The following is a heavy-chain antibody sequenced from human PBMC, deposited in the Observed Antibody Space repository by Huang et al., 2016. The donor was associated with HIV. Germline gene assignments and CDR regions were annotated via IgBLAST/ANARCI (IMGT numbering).Heavy chain of an antibody. CDR3: TRDSVYPNYYDGSGFYFDY. V-gene: IGHV3-49*05. CDR2: IRSKDYSETT. D-gene: IGHD3-22*01. J-gene: IGHJ4*02. Sequence: EVQFVESGGGLVTPGRSLRLSCTASGFTFGNYGMSWFRQATGKGLELVGFIRSKDYSETTEYAASVKGRFTISRDDSKSIAYLQMNSLKPEDTAVYYCTRDSVYPNYYDGSGFYFDYWGQGTLVTVSS. CDR1: GFTFGNYG.